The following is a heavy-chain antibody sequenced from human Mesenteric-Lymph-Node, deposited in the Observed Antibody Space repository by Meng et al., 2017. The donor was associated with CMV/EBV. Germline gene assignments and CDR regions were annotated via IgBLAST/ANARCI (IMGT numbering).Heavy chain of an antibody. V-gene: IGHV3-30*04. D-gene: IGHD3-3*01. CDR2: ISYDATNQ. J-gene: IGHJ4*02. Sequence: LRLSCVASGFTFNNFPIHWVRQAPGKGLEWVAVISYDATNQHYAESVKGRFTISRDNSKSTLYLQMNSLRAEDTAVYYCARDPGVDFWGQGTLVTVSS. CDR1: GFTFNNFP. CDR3: ARDPGVDF.